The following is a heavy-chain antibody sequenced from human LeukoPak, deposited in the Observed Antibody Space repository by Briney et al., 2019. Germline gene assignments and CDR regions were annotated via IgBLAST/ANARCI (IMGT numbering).Heavy chain of an antibody. Sequence: GGSLRLSCTASGFTFSKYHMNWVRQAPGKGLEWVSAISSSRVDIHYADSVKGRFTISRDNGKNSLYLQMSSLTAEDTALFYCARDDLRDGAFHTWGPGKIVTVSS. J-gene: IGHJ3*02. CDR2: ISSSRVDI. CDR3: ARDDLRDGAFHT. V-gene: IGHV3-21*04. CDR1: GFTFSKYH.